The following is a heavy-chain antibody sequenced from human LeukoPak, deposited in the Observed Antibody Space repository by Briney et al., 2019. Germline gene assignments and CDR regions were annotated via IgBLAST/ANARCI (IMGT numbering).Heavy chain of an antibody. D-gene: IGHD3-22*01. V-gene: IGHV3-30*02. CDR1: GFTFSSYG. J-gene: IGHJ6*03. Sequence: PGGSLRLSCAASGFTFSSYGMHWVRQAPGKGLEWVAFIRYDGSNKYYADSVKGRFTISRHNSKNTLYLQMNSLRAEDTAVYYCAKDIALLPFPYYMDVWGKGTTVTISS. CDR2: IRYDGSNK. CDR3: AKDIALLPFPYYMDV.